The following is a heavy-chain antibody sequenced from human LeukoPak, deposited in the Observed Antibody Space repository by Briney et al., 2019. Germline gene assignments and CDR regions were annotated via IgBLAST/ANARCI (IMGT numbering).Heavy chain of an antibody. Sequence: GGSLRLSCAASGFTFSRYWMSWVRQAPGKGLEWVANIKQDGSDKVYVDSVKGRFTISRDNAMNSLYLQMNSLRVEDTAVYYCARDSRVVVAAYYSNGMDVWGQGTTVTVSS. CDR1: GFTFSRYW. CDR3: ARDSRVVVAAYYSNGMDV. CDR2: IKQDGSDK. J-gene: IGHJ6*02. D-gene: IGHD6-19*01. V-gene: IGHV3-7*01.